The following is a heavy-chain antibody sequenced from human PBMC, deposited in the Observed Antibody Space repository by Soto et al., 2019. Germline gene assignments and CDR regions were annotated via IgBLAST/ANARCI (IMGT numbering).Heavy chain of an antibody. CDR2: IYGGGST. D-gene: IGHD2-21*01. V-gene: IGHV3-53*01. Sequence: EVQLVESGGGLIQPGGSLRLSCAASGFTVSSDYMSWVRQAPGKGLEWVSVIYGGGSTYYADAVKGRFTISRDNAKNTLYLQMNRLRGEDTAVYYCARASRGGDYGDYWGQGTLVTVSS. J-gene: IGHJ4*02. CDR3: ARASRGGDYGDY. CDR1: GFTVSSDY.